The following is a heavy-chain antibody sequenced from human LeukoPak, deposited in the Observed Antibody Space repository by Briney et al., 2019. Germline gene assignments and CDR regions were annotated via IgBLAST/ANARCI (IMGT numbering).Heavy chain of an antibody. D-gene: IGHD1-26*01. CDR2: INPNSGGT. CDR1: GYTFTGYY. J-gene: IGHJ4*02. V-gene: IGHV1-2*02. CDR3: AREGGRGNYCAY. Sequence: ASVKVSCKASGYTFTGYYMYWVRQAPGQGLEWMGWINPNSGGTNYAQKFQGRVTMTRDTSISTAYMELSRLRSDDTAVYYCAREGGRGNYCAYWGQGTLVTVSS.